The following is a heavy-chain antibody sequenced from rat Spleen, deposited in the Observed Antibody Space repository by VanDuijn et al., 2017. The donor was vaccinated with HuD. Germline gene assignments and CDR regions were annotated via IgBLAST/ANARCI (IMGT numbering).Heavy chain of an antibody. D-gene: IGHD4-4*01. Sequence: EVQLVESDGGLVQPGRSLKLSCAASGFTFSDYYMAWVRQAPTKGLEWVATISDSGSRIYYPDSVKGRFTISRDNAKSSLYLQMNSLKSEDTATYYCARRGYLSDWYFDFWGPGTMVTVSS. CDR3: ARRGYLSDWYFDF. J-gene: IGHJ1*01. V-gene: IGHV5-29*01. CDR1: GFTFSDYY. CDR2: ISDSGSRI.